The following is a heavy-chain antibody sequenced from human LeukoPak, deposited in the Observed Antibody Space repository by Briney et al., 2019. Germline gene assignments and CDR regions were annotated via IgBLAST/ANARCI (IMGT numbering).Heavy chain of an antibody. CDR2: INPSGGST. CDR3: ARYEWDLLASFDY. J-gene: IGHJ4*02. Sequence: GASVKVSCKASGYTFTSYGISWVRQAPGQGLEWMGLINPSGGSTRYAQKFQGRVTMTRDTSTNTVYMELSNLRSEDTAVYYCARYEWDLLASFDYWGQGTLVTVSS. D-gene: IGHD1-26*01. CDR1: GYTFTSYG. V-gene: IGHV1-46*01.